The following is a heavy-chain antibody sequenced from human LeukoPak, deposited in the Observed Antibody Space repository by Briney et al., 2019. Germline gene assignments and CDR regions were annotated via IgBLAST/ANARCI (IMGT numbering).Heavy chain of an antibody. CDR2: INHSGST. Sequence: PSETLSLTCAVSGGSFSGYYWSWIRQPPGKGLEWIGEINHSGSTNYNPSLKSRVTISVDTSKNQFSLKLSSVTAADTAVYYCAFRGFPSLLRYGMDVWGQGTRSPSP. D-gene: IGHD1-26*01. J-gene: IGHJ6*02. V-gene: IGHV4-34*01. CDR1: GGSFSGYY. CDR3: AFRGFPSLLRYGMDV.